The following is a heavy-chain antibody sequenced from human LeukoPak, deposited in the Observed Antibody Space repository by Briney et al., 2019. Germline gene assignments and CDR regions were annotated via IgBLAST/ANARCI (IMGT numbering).Heavy chain of an antibody. CDR2: IKKDGIEK. D-gene: IGHD2-2*01. J-gene: IGHJ4*02. CDR1: GFTLSSDW. Sequence: TGGSLRLSCVVSGFTLSSDWMSWVRQAPGKGLEWVANIKKDGIEKYYVESVKGRFTISRDNAKNSLYLQMNSLRAEDTAVYYCARGRYSSRSGGYYFDIWGQGILVTVSS. CDR3: ARGRYSSRSGGYYFDI. V-gene: IGHV3-7*01.